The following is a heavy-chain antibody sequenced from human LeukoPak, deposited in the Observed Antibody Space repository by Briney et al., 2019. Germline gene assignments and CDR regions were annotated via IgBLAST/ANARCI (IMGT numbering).Heavy chain of an antibody. J-gene: IGHJ4*02. V-gene: IGHV4-4*02. CDR2: VSLTGET. CDR3: SRESGAFCPFRY. D-gene: IGHD1-26*01. CDR1: GCSISSTNW. Sequence: SETLSLTCGGSGCSISSTNWGSWVRQPPGQGLEWIGEVSLTGETHYNPSLNGRVTMSLDGSRNQLSLTLTSVTAADTAIYYCSRESGAFCPFRYWGQGTLVIVPP.